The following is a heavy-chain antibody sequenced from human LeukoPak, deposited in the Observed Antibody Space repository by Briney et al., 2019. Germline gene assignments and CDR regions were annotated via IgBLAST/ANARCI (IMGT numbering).Heavy chain of an antibody. V-gene: IGHV3-23*01. CDR1: GFTFSSYA. Sequence: GGSLRLSCAASGFTFSSYAMHWVRQAPGKGLEWVSAISGSGGSTYYADSVKGRFTISRDNSKNTLYLQMNSLRAEDTAVYYCAKPPDYDILTGYYNSPDYWGQGTLVTVSS. CDR2: ISGSGGST. J-gene: IGHJ4*02. D-gene: IGHD3-9*01. CDR3: AKPPDYDILTGYYNSPDY.